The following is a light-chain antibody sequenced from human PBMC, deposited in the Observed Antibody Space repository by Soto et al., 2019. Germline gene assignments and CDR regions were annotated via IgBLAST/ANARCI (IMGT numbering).Light chain of an antibody. V-gene: IGLV2-14*01. CDR2: EVS. Sequence: QSVLTQPASVSGSPGQSITISCSGSSSDVGAYDYVSWYQQHPGKAPKLMISEVSNRPSGVSNRFSGSKSGNTASLTISGLQADDEADYYCSSYTTSTTYVFGTGTKVTVL. CDR1: SSDVGAYDY. J-gene: IGLJ1*01. CDR3: SSYTTSTTYV.